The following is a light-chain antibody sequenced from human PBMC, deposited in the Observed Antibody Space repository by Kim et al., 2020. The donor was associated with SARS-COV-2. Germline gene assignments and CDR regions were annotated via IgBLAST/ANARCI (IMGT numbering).Light chain of an antibody. CDR1: MLGDKS. CDR2: QDD. Sequence: VSPRQSANSPCSGDMLGDKSGSWYQQKPGQSPVLVSYQDDQRPSGVPERCSGSNSGSTASLTISGTQAMDEADYYCQSWDRGAGVFGHGTKVNVL. CDR3: QSWDRGAGV. V-gene: IGLV3-1*01. J-gene: IGLJ1*01.